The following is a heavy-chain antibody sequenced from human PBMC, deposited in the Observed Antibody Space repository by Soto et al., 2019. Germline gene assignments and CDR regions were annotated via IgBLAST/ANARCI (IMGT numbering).Heavy chain of an antibody. V-gene: IGHV1-69*01. Sequence: QVQLVQSGAEVKEPGSSVRVYCKASGGTFDNFIMNWVRQTPGQGLEWMGGIVPMLGTPTYAETFKGRVTISATGPTCDLLMEVMSLRSDVTAIYYCARNGTYSSFLRRYSGMDVWGPGTGVTASS. CDR1: GGTFDNFI. J-gene: IGHJ6*02. CDR2: IVPMLGTP. CDR3: ARNGTYSSFLRRYSGMDV. D-gene: IGHD1-26*01.